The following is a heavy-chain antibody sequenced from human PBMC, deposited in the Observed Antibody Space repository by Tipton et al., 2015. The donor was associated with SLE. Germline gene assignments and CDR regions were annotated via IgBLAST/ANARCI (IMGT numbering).Heavy chain of an antibody. CDR2: INHSGGT. D-gene: IGHD6-25*01. CDR1: GGSFSGYY. V-gene: IGHV4-34*01. Sequence: TLSLTCTVYGGSFSGYYWSWIRQPPGKGLEWIGEINHSGGTNYNPSLKSRVTISVDTSKNQFSLKLSSVTAADTAVYYCARVPDSSGWTRWASDIWGQGTLVTVSS. CDR3: ARVPDSSGWTRWASDI. J-gene: IGHJ3*02.